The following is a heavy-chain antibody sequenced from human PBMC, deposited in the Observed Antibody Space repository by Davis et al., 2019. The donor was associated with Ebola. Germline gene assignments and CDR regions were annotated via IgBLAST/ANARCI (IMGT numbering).Heavy chain of an antibody. J-gene: IGHJ3*01. CDR3: AREITIFGVVPGAFDL. CDR2: VSSSGSTI. V-gene: IGHV3-11*01. Sequence: GESLKISCAASGFTFSDYYMSWIRQAPGKGLEWGSYVSSSGSTIYYADSLKDRFTISRDNAKNSLYLQMNSLRAEDTAVYYCAREITIFGVVPGAFDLCGQGTMVTVSS. D-gene: IGHD3-3*01. CDR1: GFTFSDYY.